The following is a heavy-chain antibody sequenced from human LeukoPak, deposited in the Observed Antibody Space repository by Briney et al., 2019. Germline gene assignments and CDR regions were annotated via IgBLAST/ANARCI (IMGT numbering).Heavy chain of an antibody. CDR2: IRYDGSNK. CDR3: AKVAAAGSRYYYYYMDV. D-gene: IGHD6-13*01. V-gene: IGHV3-30*02. J-gene: IGHJ6*03. Sequence: GGSLRLSCAASGFTFSSYGMHWVRQASGKGLEWVAFIRYDGSNKYYADSVKGRFTISRDNSKNTLYLQMNSLRAEDTAVYYRAKVAAAGSRYYYYYMDVWGKGTTVTISS. CDR1: GFTFSSYG.